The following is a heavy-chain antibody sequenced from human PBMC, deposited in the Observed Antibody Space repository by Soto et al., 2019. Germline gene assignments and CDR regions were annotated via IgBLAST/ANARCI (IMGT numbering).Heavy chain of an antibody. Sequence: VQLVESGGGLVQPGGSLRLSCVASGFSLANYPMNWVRQTPGKGLEWISYSSPRGDTIYYADSVEGRFTISRDNARNSLSLHMSSLRDEDSALYYCAKGPHTNVCWPYYFESWGQGVPVTVSS. CDR2: SSPRGDTI. V-gene: IGHV3-48*02. CDR3: AKGPHTNVCWPYYFES. D-gene: IGHD2-21*01. CDR1: GFSLANYP. J-gene: IGHJ4*02.